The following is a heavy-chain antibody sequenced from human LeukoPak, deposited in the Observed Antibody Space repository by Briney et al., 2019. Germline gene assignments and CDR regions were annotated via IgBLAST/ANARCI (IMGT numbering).Heavy chain of an antibody. CDR3: AREGQDXYDSSGHRNWFDP. V-gene: IGHV4-4*07. CDR2: MYSSGST. Sequence: SETLSLTCTVSGGSXSGYYWTWIRXPAGKXLEWIGRMYSSGSTNYNPSLNSRVIMSIDTSNNQFSLKMSSVTAADTAVYYCAREGQDXYDSSGHRNWFDPWGQGTLVTVSS. J-gene: IGHJ5*02. D-gene: IGHD3-22*01. CDR1: GGSXSGYY.